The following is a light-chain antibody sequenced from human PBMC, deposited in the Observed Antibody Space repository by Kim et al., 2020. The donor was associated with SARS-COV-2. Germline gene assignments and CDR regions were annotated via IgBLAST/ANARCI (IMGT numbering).Light chain of an antibody. J-gene: IGLJ1*01. CDR2: SGN. Sequence: ELTQPPSASGTPGQRVTLSCSGSTANIGSNTVNWYQQLPGTAPNLLIYSGNQRPSGVPDRFSGSKSGTSASLAISGLQSEDEADYYCAAWDDSLNAYV. V-gene: IGLV1-44*01. CDR3: AAWDDSLNAYV. CDR1: TANIGSNT.